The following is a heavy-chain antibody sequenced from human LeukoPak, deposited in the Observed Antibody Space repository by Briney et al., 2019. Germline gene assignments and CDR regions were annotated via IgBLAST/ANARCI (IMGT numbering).Heavy chain of an antibody. CDR3: AKEKSSRYGSGSYYPDY. J-gene: IGHJ4*02. Sequence: GGSLRLFCAASGFTFSNYGMHWVRQAPGKGLEWVAVISYDGSNKYYADSVKGRFTISRDNSKNTLYLQMNSLRAEDTAVYYCAKEKSSRYGSGSYYPDYWGQGTLVTVSS. V-gene: IGHV3-30*18. CDR2: ISYDGSNK. D-gene: IGHD3-10*01. CDR1: GFTFSNYG.